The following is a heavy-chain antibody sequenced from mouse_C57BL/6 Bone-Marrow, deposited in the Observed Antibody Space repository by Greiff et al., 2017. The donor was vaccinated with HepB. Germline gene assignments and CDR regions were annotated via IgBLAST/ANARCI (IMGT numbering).Heavy chain of an antibody. CDR2: IYPGDGDT. J-gene: IGHJ4*01. Sequence: VQLQQSGAELVKPGASVKISCKASGYAFSSYWMNWVKQRPGKGLEWIGQIYPGDGDTNYNGKFKGKATLTADKSSSTAYMQLSSLTSEDTAVYYCASYDYDLYYAMDYWGQGTSVTVSS. CDR1: GYAFSSYW. V-gene: IGHV1-80*01. D-gene: IGHD2-4*01. CDR3: ASYDYDLYYAMDY.